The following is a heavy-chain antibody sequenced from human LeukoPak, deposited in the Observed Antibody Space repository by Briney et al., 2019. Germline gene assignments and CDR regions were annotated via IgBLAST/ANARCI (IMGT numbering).Heavy chain of an antibody. V-gene: IGHV1-24*01. D-gene: IGHD6-6*01. Sequence: ASVKVSCKVSGYTLTELSMHWVRQAPGKGLEWMGGFDPEDGETIYAQKFQGRVTMTEDTSTDTAYMELSSLRSEDTAVYYCATDGGLQLVPFYYYYMDVWGKGTTVTVSS. CDR3: ATDGGLQLVPFYYYYMDV. CDR1: GYTLTELS. J-gene: IGHJ6*03. CDR2: FDPEDGET.